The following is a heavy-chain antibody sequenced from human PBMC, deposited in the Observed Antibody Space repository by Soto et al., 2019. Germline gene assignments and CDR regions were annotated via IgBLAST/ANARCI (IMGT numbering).Heavy chain of an antibody. D-gene: IGHD6-6*01. J-gene: IGHJ6*02. V-gene: IGHV1-18*04. Sequence: QVQLVQSGAEVKKPGASVKVSCKASGYTFTSYGISWVRQAPGQGLEWMGWISAYNGNTNYAQKLQGRVTMTTDTSTSTDYLELRSLRSDDTAVYYWARDLIAARPGGYYYYYGMDVWGQGTTVTVSS. CDR3: ARDLIAARPGGYYYYYGMDV. CDR1: GYTFTSYG. CDR2: ISAYNGNT.